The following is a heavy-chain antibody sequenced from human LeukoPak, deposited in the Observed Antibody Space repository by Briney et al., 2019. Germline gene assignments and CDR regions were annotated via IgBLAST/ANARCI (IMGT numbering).Heavy chain of an antibody. J-gene: IGHJ3*02. CDR1: GFTFSSYW. Sequence: GSLRLSCAASGFTFSSYWMSWVRQAPGKGLEWIGRIYTTGGTNYNPSLKSQVTMSVDTSKNQFSLKLTSVTAADTAVYYCARDGGRTSSDAVEIWGQGTMVIVSS. CDR2: IYTTGGT. V-gene: IGHV4-4*07. D-gene: IGHD2-2*01. CDR3: ARDGGRTSSDAVEI.